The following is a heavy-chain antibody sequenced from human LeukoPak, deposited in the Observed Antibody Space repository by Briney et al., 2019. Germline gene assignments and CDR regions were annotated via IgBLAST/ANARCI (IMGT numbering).Heavy chain of an antibody. CDR1: GGSFGGYY. J-gene: IGHJ4*02. D-gene: IGHD3-9*01. Sequence: SETLSLTCAVSGGSFGGYYWSWIRQPPGKGLEWIGEINHSGSTNYNPSLKSRVTISVDTSKNQFSLKLSSVTAADTAVYYCAEFSGPGGYILTGYYFDYWGQGTLGTVSS. V-gene: IGHV4-34*01. CDR2: INHSGST. CDR3: AEFSGPGGYILTGYYFDY.